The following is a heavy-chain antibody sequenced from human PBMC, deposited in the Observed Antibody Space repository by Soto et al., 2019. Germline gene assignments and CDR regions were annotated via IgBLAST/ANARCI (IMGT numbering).Heavy chain of an antibody. V-gene: IGHV1-69*13. D-gene: IGHD3-3*01. CDR3: ARAPILVGVTPYENYFDS. J-gene: IGHJ4*02. CDR2: SIPIFGTA. Sequence: SVKVSCKASGGTFSNAVISWVRQAPGQGLEWMGGSIPIFGTANYAQKFQGRVTIIADESTRTAYMEVTSLRSEDTAVYYCARAPILVGVTPYENYFDSWGQGTLVTVSS. CDR1: GGTFSNAV.